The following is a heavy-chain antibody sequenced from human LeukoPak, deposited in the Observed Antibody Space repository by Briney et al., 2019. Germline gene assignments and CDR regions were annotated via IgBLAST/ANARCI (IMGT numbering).Heavy chain of an antibody. CDR2: ITSSSSTI. V-gene: IGHV3-48*02. CDR1: GFPFSSYS. J-gene: IGHJ3*02. Sequence: GGSLRLSCAASGFPFSSYSMSWFRQAPGKGLEWVSYITSSSSTIYYADSVKGRFTISRDNAKNSLYLQMNSLRDEDTAVYYCARDGMVRGVIIWDAFDIWGQGTMVTVSS. CDR3: ARDGMVRGVIIWDAFDI. D-gene: IGHD3-10*01.